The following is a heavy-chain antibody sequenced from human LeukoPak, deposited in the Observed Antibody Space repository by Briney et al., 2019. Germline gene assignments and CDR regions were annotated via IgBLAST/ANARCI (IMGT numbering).Heavy chain of an antibody. V-gene: IGHV4-4*02. D-gene: IGHD6-13*01. CDR1: GGSISSSNW. J-gene: IGHJ4*02. CDR3: ARSPRFIAAAGTSY. Sequence: SGTLSLTCAVSGGSISSSNWWSWVRQPPGKGLEWIGEINHSGSTNYNPSLKSRVTISVDTSKNQFSLKLSSVTAADTAVYYCARSPRFIAAAGTSYWGQGTLVTVSS. CDR2: INHSGST.